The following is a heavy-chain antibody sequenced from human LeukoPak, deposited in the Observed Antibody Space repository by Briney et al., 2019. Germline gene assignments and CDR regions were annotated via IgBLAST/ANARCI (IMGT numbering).Heavy chain of an antibody. D-gene: IGHD5-24*01. CDR1: GFTVSSNY. CDR3: AGRDGYKGSSFDY. V-gene: IGHV3-53*01. Sequence: GGSLRLSCAASGFTVSSNYMSWVRQAPGKGLEWVSVIYSGGSTYYADSVKGRFTISRDNSKNTLYLQMNSLRAEDTAVYYCAGRDGYKGSSFDYWGQGTLVTVSS. CDR2: IYSGGST. J-gene: IGHJ4*02.